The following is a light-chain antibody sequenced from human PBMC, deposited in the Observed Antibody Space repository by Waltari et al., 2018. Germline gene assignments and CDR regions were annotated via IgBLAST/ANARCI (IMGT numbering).Light chain of an antibody. V-gene: IGKV4-1*01. J-gene: IGKJ2*02. CDR2: WAS. CDR3: QQHYSSPCT. Sequence: DIVMTQSPDSLAVSLGARATIKFKSSQNILYSANSKNYLAWYQQKPGQPPKLLIYWASSRETGVPDRFSGSGSGTDFTLTISSLQAEDVAVYYCQQHYSSPCTFGQGTKLEI. CDR1: QNILYSANSKNY.